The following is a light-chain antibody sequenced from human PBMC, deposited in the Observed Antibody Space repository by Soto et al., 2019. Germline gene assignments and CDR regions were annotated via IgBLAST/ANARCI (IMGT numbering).Light chain of an antibody. CDR2: DAS. CDR3: QQYHTCT. V-gene: IGKV1-5*01. Sequence: DIQMTQSPSTLSASVGDSVTVTCRASQSVSTWLAWYQQKPGKAPKLLISDASSFESGVPSRFSGSGSGTEFTLTIRSRQPYDFANYYCQQYHTCTLVQGTNVE. J-gene: IGKJ1*01. CDR1: QSVSTW.